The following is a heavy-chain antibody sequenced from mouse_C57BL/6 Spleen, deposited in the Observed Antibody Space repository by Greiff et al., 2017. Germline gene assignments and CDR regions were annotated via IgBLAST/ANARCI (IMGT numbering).Heavy chain of an antibody. CDR1: GFTFSDYY. Sequence: EVHLVESEGGLVQPGSSMKLSCTASGFTFSDYYMAWVRQVPEKGLEWVANINYDGSSTYYLDSLKSRFIISRDNAKNILYLQMSSLKSEDTATYYCAREAGTGYFDYWGQGTTLTVSS. D-gene: IGHD4-1*01. CDR2: INYDGSST. CDR3: AREAGTGYFDY. V-gene: IGHV5-16*01. J-gene: IGHJ2*01.